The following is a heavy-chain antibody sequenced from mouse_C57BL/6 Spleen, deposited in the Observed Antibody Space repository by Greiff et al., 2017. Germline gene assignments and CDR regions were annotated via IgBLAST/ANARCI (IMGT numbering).Heavy chain of an antibody. J-gene: IGHJ1*03. CDR2: ISNGGGST. D-gene: IGHD2-4*01. Sequence: EVQVVESGGGLVQPGGSLRLSCAASGFTFSDYYMYWVRQTPEKRLEWVAYISNGGGSTYYPDTVKGRFTISRDNAKNTLYLQMSRLKSEDTAMYYCARPYDYDGFGYFDVWGTGTTVTVSS. V-gene: IGHV5-12*01. CDR3: ARPYDYDGFGYFDV. CDR1: GFTFSDYY.